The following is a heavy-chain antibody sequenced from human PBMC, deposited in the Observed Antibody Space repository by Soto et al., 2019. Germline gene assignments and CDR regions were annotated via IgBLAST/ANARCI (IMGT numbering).Heavy chain of an antibody. D-gene: IGHD3-22*01. CDR1: GGSISSYY. CDR3: ARGGGWPRYYDSSGYFDY. CDR2: IYYSGST. V-gene: IGHV4-59*01. Sequence: SETLSLTCTVSGGSISSYYWSWIRQPPGKGLEWIGYIYYSGSTNYNPSLKSRVTISADTSMHQFSLKLNSLTAAATAAYYWARGGGWPRYYDSSGYFDYWGQDPGSPSR. J-gene: IGHJ4*01.